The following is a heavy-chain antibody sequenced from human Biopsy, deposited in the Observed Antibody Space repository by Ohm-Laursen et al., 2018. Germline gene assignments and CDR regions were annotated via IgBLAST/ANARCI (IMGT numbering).Heavy chain of an antibody. CDR3: ARDYDTSGYYYVS. V-gene: IGHV4-39*01. Sequence: SDTLSLTCTVSGGSISNNNYYWGWIRQPPGKGLEWIGSIFYRGSTHYKPSLKSRVNISVDTSKNQFSLKLESVTAADTAVYYCARDYDTSGYYYVSWGQGTLVTVSS. CDR1: GGSISNNNYY. D-gene: IGHD3-22*01. CDR2: IFYRGST. J-gene: IGHJ5*02.